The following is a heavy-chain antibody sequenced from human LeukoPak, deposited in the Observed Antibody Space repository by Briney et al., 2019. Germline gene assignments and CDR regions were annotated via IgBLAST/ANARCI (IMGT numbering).Heavy chain of an antibody. V-gene: IGHV1-2*06. CDR2: INPNSGGT. D-gene: IGHD6-19*01. J-gene: IGHJ4*02. CDR1: GYTFTGYY. CDR3: AMYSSGRYYFDY. Sequence: ASVKVSCKASGYTFTGYYMHWVRQAPGQGLEWMGRINPNSGGTNYAQKFQGRVTMTRDTSISTACMELSRLRSDDTAVYYCAMYSSGRYYFDYWGQGTLVTVSS.